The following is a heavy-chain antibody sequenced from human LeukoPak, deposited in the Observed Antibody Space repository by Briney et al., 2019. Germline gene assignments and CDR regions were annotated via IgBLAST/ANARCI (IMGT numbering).Heavy chain of an antibody. CDR3: ARAILGGLLGY. D-gene: IGHD2-15*01. J-gene: IGHJ4*02. CDR2: IYYSGST. CDR1: GGSISSYY. Sequence: SETLSLTCTVSGGSISSYYWSWIRQPPGKGLEWIGYIYYSGSTNYNPSLKSRVTISVDTSKNQFSLKLGSVTAADTAVYYCARAILGGLLGYWGQGTLVTVSS. V-gene: IGHV4-59*01.